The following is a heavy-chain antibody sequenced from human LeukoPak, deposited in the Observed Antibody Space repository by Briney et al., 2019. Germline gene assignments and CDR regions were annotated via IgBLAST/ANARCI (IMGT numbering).Heavy chain of an antibody. CDR3: AKVSRGYCRGGTCYYYYGLDV. D-gene: IGHD2-15*01. J-gene: IGHJ6*02. CDR1: GFTFSTYA. Sequence: QPGGSLRLSCAASGFTFSTYAMSWVRQAPGKGLEWVSSVFGNGITYYADSVKGRFTISRDNSKNTLYLQTNSLRAEDAAVYYYAKVSRGYCRGGTCYYYYGLDVWGQGTTVTVSS. V-gene: IGHV3-23*01. CDR2: VFGNGIT.